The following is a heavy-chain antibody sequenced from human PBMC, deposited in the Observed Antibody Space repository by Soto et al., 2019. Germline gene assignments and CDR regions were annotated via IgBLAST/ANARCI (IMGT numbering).Heavy chain of an antibody. D-gene: IGHD1-26*01. CDR2: IYHSGST. CDR1: GGSISSGGYS. V-gene: IGHV4-30-2*01. J-gene: IGHJ6*02. Sequence: QLQLQESGSGLVKPSQTLSLTCAVSGGSISSGGYSWSWIRQPPGKGLEWIGYIYHSGSTYYNPSLKRGGPISVDRSKNQSSLKRSTVAAADTAVYYCRARGPLPTTADSEYYYYGMDVWGQGTTVTVSS. CDR3: RARGPLPTTADSEYYYYGMDV.